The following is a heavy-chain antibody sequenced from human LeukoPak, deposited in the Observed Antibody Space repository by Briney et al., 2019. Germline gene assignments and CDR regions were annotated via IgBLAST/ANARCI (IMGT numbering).Heavy chain of an antibody. CDR2: IYYSGST. V-gene: IGHV4-59*12. J-gene: IGHJ3*02. CDR1: GGSISSYY. CDR3: ARDLGAIGTSANHAFDI. D-gene: IGHD1-1*01. Sequence: PSETLSLTCTVSGGSISSYYWSWIRQPPGKGLEWIGYIYYSGSTNYNPSLKSRVTISVDTSKNQFSLKLSSVTAADTAVYYCARDLGAIGTSANHAFDIWGQGTMVTVSS.